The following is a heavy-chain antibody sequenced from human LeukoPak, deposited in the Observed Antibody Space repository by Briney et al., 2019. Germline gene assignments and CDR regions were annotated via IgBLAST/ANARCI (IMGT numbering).Heavy chain of an antibody. V-gene: IGHV4-59*08. Sequence: SETLSLTCTVSGGSISSYYWSWIRQPPGKGLEWIGYIYYSGSTNYNPSLKSRVTISVDTSKNQFSLKLSSVTAADTAVYYCARGPPRDYGDYLYYYYYMDVWGKGTTVTVSS. D-gene: IGHD4-17*01. CDR2: IYYSGST. CDR1: GGSISSYY. J-gene: IGHJ6*03. CDR3: ARGPPRDYGDYLYYYYYMDV.